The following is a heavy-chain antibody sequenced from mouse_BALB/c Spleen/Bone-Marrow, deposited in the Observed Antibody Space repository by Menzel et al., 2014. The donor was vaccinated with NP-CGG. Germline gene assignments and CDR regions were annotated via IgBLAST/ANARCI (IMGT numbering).Heavy chain of an antibody. CDR1: GFIFNSYG. J-gene: IGHJ2*01. V-gene: IGHV5-6-3*01. CDR2: INSNGGST. CDR3: ARGNYGNYVDYFDY. D-gene: IGHD2-1*01. Sequence: EVQVVESGGGLVQPGGSLKLSCAASGFIFNSYGMSWVRQTPDKRLELVASINSNGGSTYYPDSVKGRFTISRDNAKKTLSLQMSSLKSEDTAVYYCARGNYGNYVDYFDYWGQGTTLTVSS.